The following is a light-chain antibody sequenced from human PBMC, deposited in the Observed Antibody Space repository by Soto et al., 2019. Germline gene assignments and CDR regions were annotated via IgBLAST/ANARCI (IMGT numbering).Light chain of an antibody. V-gene: IGKV3-20*01. J-gene: IGKJ3*01. CDR3: QQYGSSPRFT. Sequence: EIVLTQSPGTLSLSPGERATLACRASQSVRSSYLAWYQQKPGQAPRLLIYGASTRATGIPDRFSGSGSGTDFTLTSSRLEPEDVAVYYCQQYGSSPRFTFGPGTKVDIK. CDR2: GAS. CDR1: QSVRSSY.